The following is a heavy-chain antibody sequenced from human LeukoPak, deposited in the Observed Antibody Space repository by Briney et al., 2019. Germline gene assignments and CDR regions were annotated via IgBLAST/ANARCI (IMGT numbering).Heavy chain of an antibody. J-gene: IGHJ5*02. D-gene: IGHD2-21*01. CDR2: ILTSGWT. CDR3: ATSHDVKTAPYDL. V-gene: IGHV4-4*09. Sequence: PSETLSLTCTVSGGSISSYYWSWVRQSPGKGLEWIGYILTSGWTDYNPSLKSRVTMSVDTSKNQLSMELRFLTAADTAVYYCATSHDVKTAPYDLWGQGTLVTVSS. CDR1: GGSISSYY.